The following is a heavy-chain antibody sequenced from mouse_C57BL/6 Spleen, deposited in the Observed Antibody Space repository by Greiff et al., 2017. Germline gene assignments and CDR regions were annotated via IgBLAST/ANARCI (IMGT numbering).Heavy chain of an antibody. V-gene: IGHV5-4*01. CDR3: ARDGGDYFDY. Sequence: EVQLVESGGGLVKPGGSLKLSCAASGFTFSSYAMSWVRQTPEKRLEWVATISDGGSYANYPDNVKGRFTISRDNAKNNLYLQMSHLKSEDTAMYYCARDGGDYFDYWGQGTTLTVSS. J-gene: IGHJ2*01. CDR2: ISDGGSYA. CDR1: GFTFSSYA.